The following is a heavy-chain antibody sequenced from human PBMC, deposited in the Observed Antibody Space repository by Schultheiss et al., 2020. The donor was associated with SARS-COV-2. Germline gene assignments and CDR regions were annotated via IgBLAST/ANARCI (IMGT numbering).Heavy chain of an antibody. CDR1: GGSINSYY. Sequence: SQTLSLTCTVSGGSINSYYWSWIRQPPGKGLEWIGYIYYSGSTNYNPSLKSRVTISVDTSKNQFSLKLSSVTAADTAVYYCARGRSGWYYFDYWGQGTLVTVSS. V-gene: IGHV4-59*01. J-gene: IGHJ4*02. CDR2: IYYSGST. CDR3: ARGRSGWYYFDY. D-gene: IGHD6-19*01.